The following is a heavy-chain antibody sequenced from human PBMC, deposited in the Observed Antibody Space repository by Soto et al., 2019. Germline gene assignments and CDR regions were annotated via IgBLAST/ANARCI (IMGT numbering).Heavy chain of an antibody. D-gene: IGHD6-13*01. CDR1: GFTFSSYS. V-gene: IGHV3-48*02. J-gene: IGHJ4*02. Sequence: EVHLVESGGGLVQPGGSLRLSCAASGFTFSSYSLNWVRQAPGKGLEWVSYITSSGTTVYYADSVRGRFTISRDNAENSLYLQMNSLRDDDTAVYYCARGSSNWAYYFDFWGQGTLVTVSS. CDR2: ITSSGTTV. CDR3: ARGSSNWAYYFDF.